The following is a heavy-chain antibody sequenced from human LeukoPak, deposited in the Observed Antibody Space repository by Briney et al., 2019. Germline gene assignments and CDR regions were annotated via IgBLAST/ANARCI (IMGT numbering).Heavy chain of an antibody. J-gene: IGHJ5*02. CDR2: INPNSGGT. D-gene: IGHD2-15*01. CDR1: GYTFTGYY. CDR3: ATELPPHSRRGSCYPYNWFDP. V-gene: IGHV1-2*02. Sequence: ASVKVSCKASGYTFTGYYMHWVGQAPGQGREWMGWINPNSGGTNYAQKFQGRVTITRDTSASTAYMALSSLTPPDTAVYYCATELPPHSRRGSCYPYNWFDPWGPGTLVTVSS.